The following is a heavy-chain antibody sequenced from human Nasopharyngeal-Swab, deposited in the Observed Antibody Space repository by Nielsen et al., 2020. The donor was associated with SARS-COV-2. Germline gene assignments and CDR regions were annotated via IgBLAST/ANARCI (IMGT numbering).Heavy chain of an antibody. CDR3: ARETGHFGELSWNWFDP. D-gene: IGHD3-10*01. CDR2: INPNSGGT. V-gene: IGHV1-2*06. Sequence: ASVKVSCKASGYTFTGYYMHWVRQAPGQGLEWMGRINPNSGGTNYAQKFRGRVTMTRDTSISTAYMELSRLRSDDTAVYYCARETGHFGELSWNWFDPWGQGTLVTVSS. CDR1: GYTFTGYY. J-gene: IGHJ5*02.